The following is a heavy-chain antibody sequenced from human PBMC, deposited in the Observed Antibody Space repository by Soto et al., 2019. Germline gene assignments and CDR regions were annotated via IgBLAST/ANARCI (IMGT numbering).Heavy chain of an antibody. Sequence: PGGSLRLSCAASGFTFSSYAMSWVRQAPGKGLEWVSAISGSGGSTDYADSVKGRFTISRDNSKNTLYLQMNSLRAEDTAVYYCAKDKVFLWFGELLNNWFDPWGQGTLVPVRS. CDR3: AKDKVFLWFGELLNNWFDP. D-gene: IGHD3-10*01. J-gene: IGHJ5*02. V-gene: IGHV3-23*01. CDR2: ISGSGGST. CDR1: GFTFSSYA.